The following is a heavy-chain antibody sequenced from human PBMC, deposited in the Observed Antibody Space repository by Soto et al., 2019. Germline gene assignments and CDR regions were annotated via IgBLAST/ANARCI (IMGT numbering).Heavy chain of an antibody. CDR3: ARVSYYDSTPDY. J-gene: IGHJ4*02. D-gene: IGHD3-22*01. V-gene: IGHV4-4*02. Sequence: SETLSLTCAVSGGSISSSNWWSWVRQPPGKGLEWIGEIYHSGSTNYNPSLKSRVTISVDTSKNQFSLKLSSVTAADTAVYYCARVSYYDSTPDYWGQGTLVTVSS. CDR2: IYHSGST. CDR1: GGSISSSNW.